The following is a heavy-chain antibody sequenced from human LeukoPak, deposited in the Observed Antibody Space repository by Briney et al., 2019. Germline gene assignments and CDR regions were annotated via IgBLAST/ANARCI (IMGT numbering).Heavy chain of an antibody. CDR3: AREYYDYYGSGSKDY. Sequence: GGSLRLSCAASGFTFSSYEMNWVRQAPGKGLEWVSYICSSGSTIYYADSVKGRFTISRDNAKNSLYLQMNSLRAEDTAVYYCAREYYDYYGSGSKDYWGQGTLVTVSS. D-gene: IGHD3-10*01. V-gene: IGHV3-48*03. CDR2: ICSSGSTI. J-gene: IGHJ4*02. CDR1: GFTFSSYE.